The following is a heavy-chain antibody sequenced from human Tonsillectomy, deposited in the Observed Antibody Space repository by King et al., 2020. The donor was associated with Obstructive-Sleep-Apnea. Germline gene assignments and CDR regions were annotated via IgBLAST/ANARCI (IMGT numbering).Heavy chain of an antibody. CDR2: INPSGGST. CDR1: GYTFTTYY. CDR3: ARDKDEQQLVTFEFYDYYYGMDV. D-gene: IGHD6-13*01. J-gene: IGHJ6*02. V-gene: IGHV1-46*01. Sequence: VQLVESGAEVKKPGASVKVSCKASGYTFTTYYMHWVRQAPGQGLEWMGIINPSGGSTIYAQKFQGRVTMTRDTSTSTVYMELSSLRSEDTAVYYCARDKDEQQLVTFEFYDYYYGMDVWGQGTTVTVSS.